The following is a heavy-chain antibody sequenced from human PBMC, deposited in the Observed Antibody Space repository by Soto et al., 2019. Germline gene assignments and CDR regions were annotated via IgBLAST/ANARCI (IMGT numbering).Heavy chain of an antibody. CDR2: IYYSGST. CDR3: ARTVLGPDLLADSFVDYYYYMDV. D-gene: IGHD3-9*01. V-gene: IGHV4-59*01. Sequence: SETLSLTCTVSGGSISSYYWSWIRQPPGKGLEWIGYIYYSGSTNYNPSLKRRVTISADTSRGQFSLRLNSVTAADTAVYYCARTVLGPDLLADSFVDYYYYMDVWGQGTTVTVSS. CDR1: GGSISSYY. J-gene: IGHJ6*03.